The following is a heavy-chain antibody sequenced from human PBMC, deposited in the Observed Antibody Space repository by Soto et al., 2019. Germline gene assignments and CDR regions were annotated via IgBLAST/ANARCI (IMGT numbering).Heavy chain of an antibody. CDR2: ISGSGASP. Sequence: PGGSLRLSCAASGFTFSTYTMSWVRRAPGKGLEWVSAISGSGASPSYADSVQGRFTISRDNPKRTLYLQMNNLRAEDTAVYYCAKAGCSTTNCYVPDYWGQGTLVTVSS. D-gene: IGHD2-2*01. V-gene: IGHV3-23*01. CDR1: GFTFSTYT. CDR3: AKAGCSTTNCYVPDY. J-gene: IGHJ4*02.